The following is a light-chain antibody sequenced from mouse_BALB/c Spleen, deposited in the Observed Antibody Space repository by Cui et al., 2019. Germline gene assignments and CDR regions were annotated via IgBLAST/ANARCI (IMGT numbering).Light chain of an antibody. CDR1: QSLLNSGNQKNY. CDR2: GAS. CDR3: QNDHSYPYT. V-gene: IGKV8-28*01. Sequence: DIVMTQSPSSLSVSAGEKVTMSCKSSQSLLNSGNQKNYLAWYQQKPGQPPKLLIYGASTRESGVPDRFTGSGPGTDFTLTISSVQAEDLAVYYCQNDHSYPYTFGGGTKLEIK. J-gene: IGKJ2*01.